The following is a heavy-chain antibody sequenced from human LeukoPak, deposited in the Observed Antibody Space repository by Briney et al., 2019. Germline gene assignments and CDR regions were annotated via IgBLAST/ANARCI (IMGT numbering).Heavy chain of an antibody. CDR1: GFTFSDYY. V-gene: IGHV3-11*04. CDR3: ARAKNLDFWTTYFFDF. D-gene: IGHD3-3*01. J-gene: IGHJ4*02. Sequence: GGSLRLSCAASGFTFSDYYMTWIRQAPGKGLEWISYISSTGDSMYYADSVKGRFTISRDNAENSLYLQMKSLTADDTAMYYCARAKNLDFWTTYFFDFWGQGTLVSVSS. CDR2: ISSTGDSM.